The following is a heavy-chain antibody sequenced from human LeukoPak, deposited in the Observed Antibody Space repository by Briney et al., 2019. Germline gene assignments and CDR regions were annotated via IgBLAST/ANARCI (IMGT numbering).Heavy chain of an antibody. CDR1: GYTFTRYA. J-gene: IGHJ5*02. CDR3: ARARRPGTIAAPTDGWFDP. V-gene: IGHV1-2*02. CDR2: INPNSGGT. Sequence: ASVKVSCKASGYTFTRYAMHWVRQAPGQGLEWMGWINPNSGGTNYAQKFQGRVTMTRDTSISTAYMELSRLRSDDTAVYYCARARRPGTIAAPTDGWFDPWGQGTLVTVSS. D-gene: IGHD6-13*01.